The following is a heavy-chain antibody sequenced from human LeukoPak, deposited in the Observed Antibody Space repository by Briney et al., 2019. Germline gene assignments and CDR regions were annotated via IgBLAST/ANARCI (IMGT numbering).Heavy chain of an antibody. CDR1: GFKLIGYS. V-gene: IGHV3-48*04. CDR2: INSSSGTI. J-gene: IGHJ4*02. D-gene: IGHD3-22*01. Sequence: PGGSLRLSCAASGFKLIGYSMNWVRQAPGKGLEWVSYINSSSGTIIYADSVKGRFTISRDNAKNSLCLQMNSLRAEDTAVYYCAKEGDNTGYRYFDDWGQGTLVTVSS. CDR3: AKEGDNTGYRYFDD.